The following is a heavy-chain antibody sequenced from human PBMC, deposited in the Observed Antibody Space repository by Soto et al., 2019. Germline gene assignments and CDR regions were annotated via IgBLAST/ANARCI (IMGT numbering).Heavy chain of an antibody. CDR2: ISGSGGST. D-gene: IGHD2-15*01. J-gene: IGHJ2*01. Sequence: GVSLRLSCAASGFTVSSNYMSWVRQAPGKGLERVSAISGSGGSTYYADSVKGRFTISRDNSKNTLYLQMNSLRAEDTAVYYCANLSGYCSGGRCWPYWYFDLWGRGTLVTVSS. CDR3: ANLSGYCSGGRCWPYWYFDL. CDR1: GFTVSSNY. V-gene: IGHV3-23*01.